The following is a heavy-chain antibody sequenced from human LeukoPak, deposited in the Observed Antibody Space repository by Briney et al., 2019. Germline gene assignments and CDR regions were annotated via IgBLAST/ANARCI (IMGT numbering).Heavy chain of an antibody. CDR2: ISWNSGSI. J-gene: IGHJ3*02. D-gene: IGHD6-19*01. CDR3: AKDIDPGIAVAGSFDI. CDR1: GFTFDDYA. Sequence: GGSLRLSCAASGFTFDDYAMHWVRQAPGKGLEWVSGISWNSGSIGYADSAKGRFTISRDNAKNSLYLQMNSLRAEDTALYYCAKDIDPGIAVAGSFDIWGQGTMVTVSS. V-gene: IGHV3-9*01.